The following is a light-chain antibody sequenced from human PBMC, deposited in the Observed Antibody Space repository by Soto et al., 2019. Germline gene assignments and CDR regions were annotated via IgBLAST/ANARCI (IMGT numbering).Light chain of an antibody. J-gene: IGLJ2*01. V-gene: IGLV3-1*01. CDR1: KLGDKY. CDR3: QAWEGV. CDR2: QDS. Sequence: SYELTQPPSVSVSPGQTASITCSGDKLGDKYACWYQQKPGQSPVLVIYQDSKRPSGIPERFSGSNSGNTATLTISGTQAMDEADYYCQAWEGVFGGGTKVTVL.